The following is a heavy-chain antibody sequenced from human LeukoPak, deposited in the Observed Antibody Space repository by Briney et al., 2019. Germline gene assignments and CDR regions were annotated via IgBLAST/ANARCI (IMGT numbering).Heavy chain of an antibody. J-gene: IGHJ3*02. Sequence: GGSLRLSCAASGFTFSSYSMNWVRQAPGKGLEWVSSISSSSSYIYYADSVKGRFTISRDNSKNTLYLQMNSLRAEDTAVYYCAKPTLYDFWSRGSAFDIWGQGTMVTVSS. CDR1: GFTFSSYS. V-gene: IGHV3-21*04. CDR3: AKPTLYDFWSRGSAFDI. D-gene: IGHD3-3*01. CDR2: ISSSSSYI.